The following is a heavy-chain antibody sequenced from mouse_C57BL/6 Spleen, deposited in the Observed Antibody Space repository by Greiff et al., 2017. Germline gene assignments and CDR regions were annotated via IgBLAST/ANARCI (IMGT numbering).Heavy chain of an antibody. CDR1: GYTFTDYY. Sequence: VQLVESGAELVRPGASVKLSCKASGYTFTDYYINWVKQRPGQGLEWIARIYPGSGNTYYNEKFKGKATLTAEKSSSTAYMQLSSLTSEDSAVYFCARSGSYSDYYAMDYWGQGTSVTVSS. CDR2: IYPGSGNT. J-gene: IGHJ4*01. CDR3: ARSGSYSDYYAMDY. V-gene: IGHV1-76*01. D-gene: IGHD2-13*01.